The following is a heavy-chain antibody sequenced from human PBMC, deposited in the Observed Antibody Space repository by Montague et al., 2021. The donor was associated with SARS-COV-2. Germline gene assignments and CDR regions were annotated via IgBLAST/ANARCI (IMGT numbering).Heavy chain of an antibody. D-gene: IGHD5-24*01. Sequence: SETLSLTCTVSGGSISTYYWSWIRQPPGKGLEWIGYIYYSGSTNYSPSLKSRVTISVDTSKNQFSLKLSSVTAADTAVYYCARDGYNAHQNYWYFDLWGRGTLVNVYS. CDR2: IYYSGST. V-gene: IGHV4-59*12. CDR1: GGSISTYY. CDR3: ARDGYNAHQNYWYFDL. J-gene: IGHJ2*01.